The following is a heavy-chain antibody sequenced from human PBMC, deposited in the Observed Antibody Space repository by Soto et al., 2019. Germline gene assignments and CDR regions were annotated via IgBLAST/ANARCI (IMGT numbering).Heavy chain of an antibody. CDR1: GFTFSSYA. J-gene: IGHJ6*03. CDR2: IGTAGDT. D-gene: IGHD6-19*01. CDR3: AREDRIAVAGTNYYYYYMDV. Sequence: PGGSLRLSCAASGFTFSSYAMHWVRQATGKGLEWVSAIGTAGDTYYPGSVKGRFTISRENAKNSLYLQMNSLRAGDTAVYYCAREDRIAVAGTNYYYYYMDVWGKGTTVTVSS. V-gene: IGHV3-13*01.